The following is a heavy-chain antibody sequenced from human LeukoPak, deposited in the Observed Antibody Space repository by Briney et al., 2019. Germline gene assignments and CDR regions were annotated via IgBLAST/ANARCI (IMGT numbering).Heavy chain of an antibody. V-gene: IGHV3-33*06. CDR3: AKRGYSYDFDY. J-gene: IGHJ4*02. CDR2: IWYDRSNK. D-gene: IGHD5-18*01. Sequence: PGRSLRLSCAASGFTFSSYGMHWVRQAPGKGLEWVAVIWYDRSNKYYADSVKGRFTISRDNSKNTLYLQMNSLRAEDTAVYYCAKRGYSYDFDYWGQGTLVTVSS. CDR1: GFTFSSYG.